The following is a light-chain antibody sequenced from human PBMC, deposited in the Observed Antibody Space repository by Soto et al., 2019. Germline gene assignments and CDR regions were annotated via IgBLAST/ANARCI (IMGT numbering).Light chain of an antibody. J-gene: IGKJ5*01. V-gene: IGKV3-20*01. Sequence: EVVLTQSPGTLSLSPVERVTLSCSSSQTVTNDYLAWYQQKDGQAPRLLIYDASTRATGVPDRFSGSGSGPEYTLTITRLEPEDFAVYSCQQYGFSPISFGQGTRLEI. CDR1: QTVTNDY. CDR3: QQYGFSPIS. CDR2: DAS.